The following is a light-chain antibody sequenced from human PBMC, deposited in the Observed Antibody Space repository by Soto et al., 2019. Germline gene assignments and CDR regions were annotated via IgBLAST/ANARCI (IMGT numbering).Light chain of an antibody. CDR3: QQIYSSPLT. Sequence: DIQMTQSPSSLSASVGDRVTITCRASQSISTYLNWYQQKPGKAPKLLIYAASTLHSGVPSRFSGSGSGTAFPLTISSLQPEDFASYYCQQIYSSPLTFGGGTKVEIK. J-gene: IGKJ4*01. V-gene: IGKV1-39*01. CDR2: AAS. CDR1: QSISTY.